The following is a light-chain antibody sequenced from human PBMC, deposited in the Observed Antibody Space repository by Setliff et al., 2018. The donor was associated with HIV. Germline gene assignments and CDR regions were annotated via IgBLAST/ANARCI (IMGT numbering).Light chain of an antibody. J-gene: IGLJ3*02. CDR1: SSNIGSNT. V-gene: IGLV1-44*01. Sequence: QSALTQPPSASGTPGQRVTISCSGSSSNIGSNTVDWYHQLPGTAPKLMIYEVNDRPSGVSDRFSGSKSGNTASLIISGLQAEGEGDYYCSSYTSSNSWVFGGGTKVTVL. CDR3: SSYTSSNSWV. CDR2: EVN.